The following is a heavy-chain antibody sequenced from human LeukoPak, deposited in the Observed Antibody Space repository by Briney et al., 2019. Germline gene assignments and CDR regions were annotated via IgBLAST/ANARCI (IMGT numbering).Heavy chain of an antibody. J-gene: IGHJ4*02. Sequence: ASVKVSCKASGYTFTIYAMHWVRQAPGQRLEWMGWINAGNGNTKYSQKFQGRVTITRDTSASTAYMELSSLRSEDTAVYYCARSSGKVGATSLFDYWGQGTLVTVSS. D-gene: IGHD1-26*01. CDR2: INAGNGNT. CDR1: GYTFTIYA. CDR3: ARSSGKVGATSLFDY. V-gene: IGHV1-3*01.